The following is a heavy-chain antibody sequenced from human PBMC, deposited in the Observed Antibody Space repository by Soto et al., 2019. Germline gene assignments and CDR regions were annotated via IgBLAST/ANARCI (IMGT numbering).Heavy chain of an antibody. Sequence: SETLSLTCTVSGGSISSGGYYWSWIRQHPGKGLEWIGYIYYSGSTYYNPSLKSRVTISVDTSKNQFSLKLSSVTAADTAVYYCARDVYSYGLGYYFDYWGQGTLVTVSS. V-gene: IGHV4-31*03. J-gene: IGHJ4*02. D-gene: IGHD5-18*01. CDR1: GGSISSGGYY. CDR3: ARDVYSYGLGYYFDY. CDR2: IYYSGST.